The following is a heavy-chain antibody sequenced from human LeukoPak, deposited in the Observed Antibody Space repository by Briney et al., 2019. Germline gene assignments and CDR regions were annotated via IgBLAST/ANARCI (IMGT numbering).Heavy chain of an antibody. Sequence: PGGSLRLSCAASGFTFSSYAMSWVRQAPGKGLEWVSAISGSGGSTYYADSVKGRFTISRDNSKNTLYLQMNSLRAEDTAVYYCAKGSHYYDSSGSWFDPWGQGTLVTVSS. D-gene: IGHD3-22*01. V-gene: IGHV3-23*01. J-gene: IGHJ5*02. CDR3: AKGSHYYDSSGSWFDP. CDR1: GFTFSSYA. CDR2: ISGSGGST.